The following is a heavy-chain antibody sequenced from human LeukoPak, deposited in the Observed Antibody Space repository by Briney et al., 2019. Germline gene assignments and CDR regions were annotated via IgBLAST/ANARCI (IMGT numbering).Heavy chain of an antibody. Sequence: GGSLRLSCAASGFVFSNYGMHWVRQAPGKGLEWVTFIRYDGSNEYYADSVKGRFTISRDNSKNTLYLQMNSLRAEDTAVYYCAKGERFYYDSLYYWGQGTLVTVSS. D-gene: IGHD3-22*01. CDR3: AKGERFYYDSLYY. J-gene: IGHJ4*02. CDR2: IRYDGSNE. V-gene: IGHV3-30*02. CDR1: GFVFSNYG.